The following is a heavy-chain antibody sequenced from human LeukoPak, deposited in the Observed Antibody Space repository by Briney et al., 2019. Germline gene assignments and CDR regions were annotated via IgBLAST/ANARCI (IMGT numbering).Heavy chain of an antibody. J-gene: IGHJ6*02. CDR1: GFTFRSYG. CDR3: ASYGDYYGMDV. CDR2: IWYDGSNK. V-gene: IGHV3-33*01. D-gene: IGHD4-17*01. Sequence: GRSLRLSCAASGFTFRSYGMHWVRQAPGKGLEWVAVIWYDGSNKYYADSVKGRFTISRDNSKNTLYLQMNSLRAEDTAVYYCASYGDYYGMDVWGQGTTVTVSS.